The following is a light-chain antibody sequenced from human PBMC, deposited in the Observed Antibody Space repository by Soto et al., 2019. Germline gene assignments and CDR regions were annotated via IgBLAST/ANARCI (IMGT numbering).Light chain of an antibody. CDR1: HDIYKY. CDR2: DAS. J-gene: IGKJ4*01. V-gene: IGKV1-33*01. Sequence: DIQMTQSPSSLSASVGDRVTISCQATHDIYKYLNWYQQKPGKAPELLIYDASNLERGVPSRFSGSGSGTDFTLATSSLQPEDIATYYCQQSHNLPLTFGGGTKVQFK. CDR3: QQSHNLPLT.